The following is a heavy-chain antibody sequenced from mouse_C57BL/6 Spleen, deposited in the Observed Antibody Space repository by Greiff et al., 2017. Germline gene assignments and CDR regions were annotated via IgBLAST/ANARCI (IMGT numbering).Heavy chain of an antibody. D-gene: IGHD1-1*01. V-gene: IGHV1-55*01. CDR2: IYPGSGST. J-gene: IGHJ1*03. CDR1: GYTFTSYW. Sequence: QVQLQQPGAELVKPGASVKMSCKASGYTFTSYWITWVKQRPGQGLEWIGDIYPGSGSTNYNEKFKSKATLTVDTSSSTAYMQLSSLTSEDAAVYYCARGRYGSSYGYFDVWGTGTTVTVSS. CDR3: ARGRYGSSYGYFDV.